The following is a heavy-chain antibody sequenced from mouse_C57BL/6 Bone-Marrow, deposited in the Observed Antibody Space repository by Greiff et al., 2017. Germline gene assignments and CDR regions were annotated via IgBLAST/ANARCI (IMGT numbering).Heavy chain of an antibody. CDR3: ARGLRLPASCYAMDY. CDR1: GFSLTSYG. J-gene: IGHJ4*01. V-gene: IGHV2-2*01. D-gene: IGHD3-2*02. CDR2: IWSGGST. Sequence: VQLQQSGPGLVQPSQSLSITCTVSGFSLTSYGVHWVRQSPGKGLEWLGVIWSGGSTDYNAAFISSLSISKDNSKSQVFFKMNSLQADDTAIYSCARGLRLPASCYAMDYWGQGTSVTVSS.